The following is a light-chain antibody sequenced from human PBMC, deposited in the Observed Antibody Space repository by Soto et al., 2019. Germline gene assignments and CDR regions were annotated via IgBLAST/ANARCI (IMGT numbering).Light chain of an antibody. V-gene: IGKV3-15*01. CDR3: QHQSNWPRT. Sequence: EIVMTQPPVTLSVSPGERATLSCRASQSISNNLAWYQQKPGQAPRLLIHGTSTRATGIPARFSGSGSGTEFTLTISSLQSEDFATYYCQHQSNWPRTFGQGTKVDIK. CDR2: GTS. CDR1: QSISNN. J-gene: IGKJ1*01.